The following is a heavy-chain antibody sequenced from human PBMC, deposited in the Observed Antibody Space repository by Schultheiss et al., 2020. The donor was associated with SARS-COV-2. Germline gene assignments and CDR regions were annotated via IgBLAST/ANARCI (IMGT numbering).Heavy chain of an antibody. D-gene: IGHD3-22*01. CDR2: IDYSGRI. CDR3: ARADSSGYPDY. CDR1: GVSVSSYC. Sequence: SETLSLTCNVSGVSVSSYCWNWIRQSPGKGLEWIGYIDYSGRIFYNPSLKSRITISVDTSKNQFSLKLSSVTAADTAVYYCARADSSGYPDYWGQGTLVTVSS. J-gene: IGHJ4*02. V-gene: IGHV4-59*06.